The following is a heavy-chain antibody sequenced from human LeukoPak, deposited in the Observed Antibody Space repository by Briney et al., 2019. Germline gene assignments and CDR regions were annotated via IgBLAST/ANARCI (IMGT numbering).Heavy chain of an antibody. CDR3: ARPHGDYYNWFDP. CDR2: INPNSGDT. Sequence: ASVMVSSTASVYTFTNYYIHWVRQAPGQGLEWMGWINPNSGDTNYAQKFQDRVTLTRDTSITTASMELTNLKSDDTAVYYCARPHGDYYNWFDPWGQGTLVTVSS. V-gene: IGHV1-2*02. CDR1: VYTFTNYY. D-gene: IGHD4-17*01. J-gene: IGHJ5*02.